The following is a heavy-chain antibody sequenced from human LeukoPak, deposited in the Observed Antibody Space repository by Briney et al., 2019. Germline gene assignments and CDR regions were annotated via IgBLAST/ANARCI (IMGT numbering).Heavy chain of an antibody. CDR2: ISSSGSTI. V-gene: IGHV3-11*01. D-gene: IGHD3-22*01. J-gene: IGHJ4*02. Sequence: PGGSLRLSCAASGFTFSDYYMSWIRQAPGKGLEWVSYISSSGSTIYYADSVKGRFTISRDNAKNSLYLQMNSLRAEDTAVYYCARVPYYYDSSGYYFDYWGQGTLVTVSS. CDR1: GFTFSDYY. CDR3: ARVPYYYDSSGYYFDY.